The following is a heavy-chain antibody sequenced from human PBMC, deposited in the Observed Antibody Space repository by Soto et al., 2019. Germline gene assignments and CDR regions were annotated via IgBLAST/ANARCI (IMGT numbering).Heavy chain of an antibody. CDR3: ARDGEMATIKNY. J-gene: IGHJ4*02. V-gene: IGHV1-69*01. CDR2: IIAIFGTA. D-gene: IGHD5-12*01. CDR1: GGTFSSYA. Sequence: QVQLVQSGAEVKKPGSSVKVSCKASGGTFSSYAISWVRQAPGQGLEWMGGIIAIFGTANYAQKFQVRVTITADESTSTAYMELSSLRSEDTAVYYCARDGEMATIKNYWGQGTLVTVSS.